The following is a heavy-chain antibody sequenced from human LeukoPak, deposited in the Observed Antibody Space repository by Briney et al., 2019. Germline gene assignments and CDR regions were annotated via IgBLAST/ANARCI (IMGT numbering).Heavy chain of an antibody. J-gene: IGHJ4*02. CDR3: ARGSRMVVTWDFDY. D-gene: IGHD4/OR15-4a*01. CDR1: GFTFSSHW. V-gene: IGHV3-7*01. CDR2: INLDGSEK. Sequence: GGSLRLSCTASGFTFSSHWMSWVRQAPGKGLEWVANINLDGSEKYYVDSLMGRFAVSRDNAKNSLYLQMNSLRAEDTAVYYCARGSRMVVTWDFDYWGQGTLVTVSS.